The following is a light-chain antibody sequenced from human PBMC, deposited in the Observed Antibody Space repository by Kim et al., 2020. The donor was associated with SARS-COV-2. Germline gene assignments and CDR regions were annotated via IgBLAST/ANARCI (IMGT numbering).Light chain of an antibody. CDR1: TVPVGSGHC. Sequence: PGGPVTPPCGSSTVPVGSGHCPSWFQQKRGQLPSTLIYDTSHKDSGTPARFAGSLLGGKAALTPSGAQPEDEADYYCSVLHDGRRPFGGGTQLTV. J-gene: IGLJ2*01. CDR3: SVLHDGRRP. CDR2: DTS. V-gene: IGLV7-46*01.